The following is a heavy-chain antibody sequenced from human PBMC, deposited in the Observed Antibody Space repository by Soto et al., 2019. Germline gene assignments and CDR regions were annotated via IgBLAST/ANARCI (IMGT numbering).Heavy chain of an antibody. D-gene: IGHD5-18*01. J-gene: IGHJ4*02. V-gene: IGHV3-48*02. CDR1: GFTFSSYS. CDR2: ISSSSSTI. CDR3: AREYAAMAPYYFDY. Sequence: GGSLRLSCAASGFTFSSYSMNWVRQAPGKGLEWVSYISSSSSTIYYADSVKGRFTISRDNAKNSLYLQMNSLRDEDTAVYYCAREYAAMAPYYFDYWGQGTLVTVSS.